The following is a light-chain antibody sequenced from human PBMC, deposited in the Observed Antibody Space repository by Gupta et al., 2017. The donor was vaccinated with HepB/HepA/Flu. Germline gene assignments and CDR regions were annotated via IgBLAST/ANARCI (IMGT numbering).Light chain of an antibody. CDR3: QTWGNGIRI. CDR2: LNSDGSP. J-gene: IGLJ2*01. Sequence: QLVLTHSPSASASLGASVKLTCTLSSGHSSYAIAWHQPQPGKGPRYLMKLNSDGSPNKGDGIPDLFSGSGSGAALYPTISSGEAEDDDDYYWQTWGNGIRIFGGGTKLTVL. V-gene: IGLV4-69*01. CDR1: SGHSSYA.